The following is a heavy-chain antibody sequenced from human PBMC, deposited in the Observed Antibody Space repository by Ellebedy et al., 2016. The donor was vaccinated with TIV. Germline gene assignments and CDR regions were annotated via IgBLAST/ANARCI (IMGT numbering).Heavy chain of an antibody. Sequence: GESLKISCAASGFTFSSYSMNWVRQAPGKGLEWVSYISSSSSTIYYADSVKGRFTISRDNAKNSLYLQINSLRAEDTAVYYCARVPWGAVAVYWYFDLWGRGTLVTVSS. CDR1: GFTFSSYS. CDR3: ARVPWGAVAVYWYFDL. J-gene: IGHJ2*01. CDR2: ISSSSSTI. D-gene: IGHD6-19*01. V-gene: IGHV3-48*01.